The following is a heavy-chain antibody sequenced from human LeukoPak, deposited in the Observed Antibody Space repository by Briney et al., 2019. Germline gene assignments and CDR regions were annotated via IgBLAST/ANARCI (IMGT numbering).Heavy chain of an antibody. CDR2: IYHSEST. CDR3: VRHVPHENGKKRGFEH. V-gene: IGHV4-39*01. CDR1: GDSISSSSYY. J-gene: IGHJ4*02. Sequence: KSSEILSLTCTVSGDSISSSSYYWGWIRQPPGKGLEWIASIYHSESTYYNPSLKSRVTISVDTSKNHFSLMLNSVSAADTAVCHCVRHVPHENGKKRGFEHWGQGTLVTVSS. D-gene: IGHD1-1*01.